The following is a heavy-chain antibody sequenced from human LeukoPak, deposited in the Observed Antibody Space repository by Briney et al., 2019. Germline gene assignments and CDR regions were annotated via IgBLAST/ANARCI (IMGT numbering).Heavy chain of an antibody. J-gene: IGHJ6*02. CDR2: IYYSGST. CDR1: GGSISSYY. CDR3: AREVDGDYGPWGSYYGMDV. D-gene: IGHD4-17*01. Sequence: SETLSLTCTVSGGSISSYYWSWIRQPPGKGLEWIGYIYYSGSTYYNPSLKSRVTISVDTSKNQFSLKLSSVTAADTAVYYCAREVDGDYGPWGSYYGMDVWGQGTTVTVSS. V-gene: IGHV4-59*12.